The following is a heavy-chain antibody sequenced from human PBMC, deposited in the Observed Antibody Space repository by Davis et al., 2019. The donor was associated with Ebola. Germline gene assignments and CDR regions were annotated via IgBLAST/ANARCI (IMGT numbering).Heavy chain of an antibody. Sequence: SGPTLANPTQTLTLPCTFSRFPLSTSAVRVGWIRHPPVKALEWLALIYRDDDNRYSPSLKSRHTITKDNSKNQVVLTMTNMDPVDTATYYCVHSYGYYWGQGTLVTVSS. CDR3: VHSYGYY. V-gene: IGHV2-5*02. J-gene: IGHJ4*02. CDR2: IYRDDDN. CDR1: RFPLSTSAVR. D-gene: IGHD3-10*01.